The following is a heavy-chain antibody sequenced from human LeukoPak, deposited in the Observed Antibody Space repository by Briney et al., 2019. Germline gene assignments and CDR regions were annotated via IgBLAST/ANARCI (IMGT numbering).Heavy chain of an antibody. CDR1: GFTFYDYG. CDR2: IKQDGSEK. J-gene: IGHJ3*02. Sequence: GGSLRLSCAASGFTFYDYGMSWVRQAPGKGLEWVANIKQDGSEKYYVDSVKGRFTISRDNAKNSLYLQMNSLRAEDTAVYYCALNYDAFDIWGQGTMVTVSS. CDR3: ALNYDAFDI. D-gene: IGHD1-7*01. V-gene: IGHV3-7*03.